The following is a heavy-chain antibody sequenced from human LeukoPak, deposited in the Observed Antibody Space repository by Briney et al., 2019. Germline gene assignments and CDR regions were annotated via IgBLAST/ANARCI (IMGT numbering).Heavy chain of an antibody. D-gene: IGHD3-22*01. CDR3: AKSLRYYDSSVAFDY. V-gene: IGHV3-23*01. Sequence: GGSLRLSCAASGFTFSSYAMSWVRQAPGKGLEWVSAISGSGGSTYYADSVKGRFTISRDNSKNTLYLQMNSVRGEDTAVYYCAKSLRYYDSSVAFDYWGQGTLVTVSS. CDR1: GFTFSSYA. CDR2: ISGSGGST. J-gene: IGHJ4*02.